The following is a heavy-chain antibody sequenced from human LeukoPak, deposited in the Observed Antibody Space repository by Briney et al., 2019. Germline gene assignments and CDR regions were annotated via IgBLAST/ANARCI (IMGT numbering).Heavy chain of an antibody. D-gene: IGHD2-2*01. CDR2: INPNSGDT. J-gene: IGHJ4*02. CDR1: GYTFTDYY. Sequence: ASVKVSCKASGYTFTDYYMHWVRQAPGQGLEWMTWINPNSGDTYYAQKLQGRVTMTRDTSISTAYMELSWLRSDDTAVYYCARANFLYCSSINCLFDYWGQGTLVTVSS. V-gene: IGHV1-2*02. CDR3: ARANFLYCSSINCLFDY.